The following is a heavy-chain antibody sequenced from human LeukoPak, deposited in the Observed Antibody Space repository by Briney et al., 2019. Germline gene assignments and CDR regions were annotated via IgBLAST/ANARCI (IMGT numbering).Heavy chain of an antibody. V-gene: IGHV1-2*02. D-gene: IGHD1-26*01. CDR1: GYTFTGYY. Sequence: ASVKVSCKASGYTFTGYYMHWVRQAPGQGLEGMGWINPNSGGTNYAQKFQGRVTMTRDTSISTAYMELSRLRSDDTAVYYCARQVGAKWELYFDYWGQGTLVTVSS. J-gene: IGHJ4*02. CDR3: ARQVGAKWELYFDY. CDR2: INPNSGGT.